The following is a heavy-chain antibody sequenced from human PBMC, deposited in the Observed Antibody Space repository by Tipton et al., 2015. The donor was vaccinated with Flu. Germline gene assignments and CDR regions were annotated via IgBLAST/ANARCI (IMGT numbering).Heavy chain of an antibody. CDR3: ASGNFYDSSGYFAF. D-gene: IGHD3-22*01. J-gene: IGHJ4*02. V-gene: IGHV4-4*07. Sequence: LRLSCNVSGGSLSGYYWSWIRQSVGKGPEWIGRTHTNGNTNYNSSFGSRLTMSLDTSKSQFSMTLTSVTVADTAVYYCASGNFYDSSGYFAFWGQGILVTVSS. CDR2: THTNGNT. CDR1: GGSLSGYY.